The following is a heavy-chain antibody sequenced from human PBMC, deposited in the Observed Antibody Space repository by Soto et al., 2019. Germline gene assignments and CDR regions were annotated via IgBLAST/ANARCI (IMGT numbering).Heavy chain of an antibody. Sequence: SKTLSLTCTVSGGSISSGGYYWSWIRQHPGKGLEWIGYIYYSGSTYYNPSPKSRVTISVATSKNQFSLKLSSVTAADTAVYYCARGSNYDFWSGYYTSSNWFDPWGQGTLVTVSS. D-gene: IGHD3-3*01. J-gene: IGHJ5*02. V-gene: IGHV4-31*03. CDR1: GGSISSGGYY. CDR3: ARGSNYDFWSGYYTSSNWFDP. CDR2: IYYSGST.